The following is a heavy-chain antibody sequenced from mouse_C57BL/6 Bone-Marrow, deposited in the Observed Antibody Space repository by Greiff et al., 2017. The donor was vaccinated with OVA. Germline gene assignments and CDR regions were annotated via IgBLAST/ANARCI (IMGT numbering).Heavy chain of an antibody. J-gene: IGHJ4*01. CDR1: GYTFTSYW. CDR3: ARGGYYYGIGGYYAMDY. D-gene: IGHD1-1*01. V-gene: IGHV1-53*01. Sequence: QVQLQQPGTELVKPGASVKLSCKASGYTFTSYWMHWVKQRPGQGLEWIGNINPSNGGTNYNEKFKSKATLTVDKYSSTAYMQLSSLTSEDSAVYYCARGGYYYGIGGYYAMDYWGQGTSVTVSS. CDR2: INPSNGGT.